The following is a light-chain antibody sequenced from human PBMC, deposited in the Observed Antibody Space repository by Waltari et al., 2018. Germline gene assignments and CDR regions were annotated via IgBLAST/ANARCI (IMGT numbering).Light chain of an antibody. J-gene: IGKJ3*01. CDR2: WAS. V-gene: IGKV4-1*01. CDR1: KSVLYSSNNKNY. Sequence: DVQMTQSPDSLAVSLGERATINCKSSKSVLYSSNNKNYLAWYQQKPGQPPKLLIYWASTRESGVPDRFSGSGSGTDFTLTISSLQAEDVAVYYCQQYYSTPLTFGPGTKVDIK. CDR3: QQYYSTPLT.